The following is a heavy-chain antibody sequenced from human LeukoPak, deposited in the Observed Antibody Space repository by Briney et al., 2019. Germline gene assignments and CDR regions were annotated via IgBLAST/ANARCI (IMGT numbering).Heavy chain of an antibody. D-gene: IGHD6-19*01. CDR2: IKQDGSEK. CDR1: GFTFSSYW. CDR3: ARGIAVAQLYYYYMDV. J-gene: IGHJ6*03. V-gene: IGHV3-7*01. Sequence: GGSLRLSCAASGFTFSSYWMSWVRQAPGKGLKWVANIKQDGSEKYYVDSVKGRFTISRDNAKNSLYLQMNSLRAEDTAVYYCARGIAVAQLYYYYMDVWGKGTTVTVSS.